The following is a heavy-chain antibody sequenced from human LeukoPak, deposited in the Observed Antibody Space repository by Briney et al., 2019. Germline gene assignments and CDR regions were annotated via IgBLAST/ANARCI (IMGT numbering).Heavy chain of an antibody. D-gene: IGHD6-13*01. Sequence: SETLSLTCTVSGGSISSYYWSWIRQPPGKGLEWIGEINHSGSTNYNPSLKSRATISVDTSKNQFSLKLSSVTAADTAVYYCARTSSSWYLYFDYWGQGTLVTVSS. CDR2: INHSGST. CDR1: GGSISSYY. V-gene: IGHV4-34*01. CDR3: ARTSSSWYLYFDY. J-gene: IGHJ4*02.